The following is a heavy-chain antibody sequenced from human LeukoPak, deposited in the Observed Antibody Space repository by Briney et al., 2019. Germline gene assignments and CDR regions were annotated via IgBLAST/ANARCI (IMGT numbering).Heavy chain of an antibody. CDR2: ISGSGGST. J-gene: IGHJ4*02. CDR3: ARVIAPLYYFDY. D-gene: IGHD3-16*02. V-gene: IGHV3-23*01. Sequence: GGSLRLSCAASGFTFSSYAMSWVRQAPGKGLEWVSAISGSGGSTYYADSVKGRFTISRDNSKNTLYLQMNSLRAEDTAVYYCARVIAPLYYFDYWGQGTLVTVSS. CDR1: GFTFSSYA.